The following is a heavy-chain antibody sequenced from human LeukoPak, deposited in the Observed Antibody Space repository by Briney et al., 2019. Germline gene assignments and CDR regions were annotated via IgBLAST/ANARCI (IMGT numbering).Heavy chain of an antibody. D-gene: IGHD6-13*01. J-gene: IGHJ1*01. Sequence: SETLSLTCTVSGGSISSSSYYWGWIRQPPGKGLEWIGSIYYSGSTYYNPSLKSRVTISVDTSKNQFSLKLSSVTAADTAVYYCAGIAAVGTWYFQHWGQGTLVTVSP. CDR1: GGSISSSSYY. V-gene: IGHV4-39*01. CDR3: AGIAAVGTWYFQH. CDR2: IYYSGST.